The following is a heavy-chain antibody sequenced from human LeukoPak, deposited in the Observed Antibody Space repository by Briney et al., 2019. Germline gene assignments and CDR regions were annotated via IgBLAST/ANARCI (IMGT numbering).Heavy chain of an antibody. D-gene: IGHD1-1*01. V-gene: IGHV4-4*09. CDR1: GGSINSYY. J-gene: IGHJ6*03. Sequence: SETLSLTCTVSGGSINSYYWNWVRLPPGKGLEWLGYVYDSGSTNYNPSLKSRVTISVDTSKNQFSLQLSSVTAADTAVYYCARGLRYLYYYLDVWGKGATVTVSS. CDR3: ARGLRYLYYYLDV. CDR2: VYDSGST.